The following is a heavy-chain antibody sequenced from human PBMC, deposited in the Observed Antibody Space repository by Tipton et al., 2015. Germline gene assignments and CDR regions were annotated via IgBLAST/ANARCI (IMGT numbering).Heavy chain of an antibody. CDR2: ISWNSGRI. J-gene: IGHJ1*01. D-gene: IGHD3-22*01. CDR1: GFTFDDYA. CDR3: AKGGYDSSRYAECLQH. Sequence: SLRLSCAASGFTFDDYAMHWVRQAPGKGLEWVSEISWNSGRIGYADSVRGRFTISRDNAKNSLYLQMNSLRAEDTALYYCAKGGYDSSRYAECLQHWGQGTLVTVSS. V-gene: IGHV3-9*01.